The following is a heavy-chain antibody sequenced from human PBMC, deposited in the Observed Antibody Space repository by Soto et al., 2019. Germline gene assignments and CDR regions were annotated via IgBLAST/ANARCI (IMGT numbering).Heavy chain of an antibody. Sequence: SETLSLTSPVSGGSIRSYYWSWIRQPPGKGLEWIGYIYYSGSTNYNPSLKSRVTISVDTSKNQFSLKLSSVTAADTAVYYCARLSGWFDYWGQGTLVTVSS. D-gene: IGHD6-19*01. V-gene: IGHV4-59*01. J-gene: IGHJ4*02. CDR2: IYYSGST. CDR3: ARLSGWFDY. CDR1: GGSIRSYY.